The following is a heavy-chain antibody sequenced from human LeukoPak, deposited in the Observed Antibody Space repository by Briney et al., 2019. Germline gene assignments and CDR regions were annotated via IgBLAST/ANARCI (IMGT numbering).Heavy chain of an antibody. J-gene: IGHJ4*02. CDR2: IRYDGSNK. Sequence: YXMXWVRQAPGXGLEWVAFIRYDGSNKYYADSVKGRFTISRDNSKNTLYLQMNSLRAEDTAVYYCAKETIGQQLADYWGQGTLVTVSS. V-gene: IGHV3-30*02. CDR3: AKETIGQQLADY. D-gene: IGHD6-13*01. CDR1: YX.